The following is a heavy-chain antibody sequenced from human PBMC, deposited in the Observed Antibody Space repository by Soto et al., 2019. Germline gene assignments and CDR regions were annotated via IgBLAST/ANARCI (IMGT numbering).Heavy chain of an antibody. D-gene: IGHD2-21*01. CDR3: ASAKAVVIAALGI. V-gene: IGHV3-23*01. CDR1: GFMFNNSA. J-gene: IGHJ3*02. CDR2: VSDNGGSRGGT. Sequence: LRLSCTASGFMFNNSAMTWVRQAPGQGLQWVASVSDNGGSRGGTYYADSVKGRFTISRDNSKNTLYLQLDSLTGADTAVYYCASAKAVVIAALGIWGQGTMVTVSS.